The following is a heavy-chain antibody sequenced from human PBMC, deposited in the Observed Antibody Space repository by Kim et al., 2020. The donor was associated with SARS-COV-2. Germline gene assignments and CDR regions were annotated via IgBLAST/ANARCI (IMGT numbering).Heavy chain of an antibody. D-gene: IGHD3-16*01. Sequence: GGSLRLSCAASGFTFSSYGMHWVRQAPGKGLEWVAVISYDGSNKYYSDSVKGRFTISRENSKNTLYLQMNSLRAEDTAVYYCAKGGRWLQRSLDYWGQGTLVTVSS. CDR3: AKGGRWLQRSLDY. CDR2: ISYDGSNK. J-gene: IGHJ4*02. CDR1: GFTFSSYG. V-gene: IGHV3-30*18.